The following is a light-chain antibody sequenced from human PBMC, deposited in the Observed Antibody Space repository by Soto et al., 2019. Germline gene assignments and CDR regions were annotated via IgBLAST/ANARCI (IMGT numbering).Light chain of an antibody. CDR1: SSNIGSST. J-gene: IGLJ1*01. CDR3: ATWDDSLKGYV. CDR2: SNN. Sequence: QSVLTQPPSASGTPGQRVTISCSGSSSNIGSSTVTWYQQLPGAAPTVLIHSNNQRPSGVPDRFSGSKSGTSASLAISGLQSDDEADYYCATWDDSLKGYVFGTATKLTVL. V-gene: IGLV1-44*01.